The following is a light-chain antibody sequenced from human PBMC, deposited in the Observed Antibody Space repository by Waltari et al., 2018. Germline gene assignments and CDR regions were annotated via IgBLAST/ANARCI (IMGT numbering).Light chain of an antibody. Sequence: SSQSLLRTSGYRYLDWYLQKPGQSPQVLIYLASNRASGGPDRFSGGGAGTDLTLKISRVEAEDVGDYYCMQGLQSPPFGHGTRLEIK. J-gene: IGKJ5*01. CDR3: MQGLQSPP. CDR2: LAS. CDR1: QSLLRTSGYRY. V-gene: IGKV2-28*01.